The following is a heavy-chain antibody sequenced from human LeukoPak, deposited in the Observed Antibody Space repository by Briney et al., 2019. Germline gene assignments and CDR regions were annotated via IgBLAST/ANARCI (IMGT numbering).Heavy chain of an antibody. D-gene: IGHD5-24*01. CDR2: IKQDGSET. V-gene: IGHV3-7*01. Sequence: GGSLRLSCATSGFTFSTCWISWVRQAPGKGLEWVANIKQDGSETYYADSVKGRFTIFRDNAKNSLYLQMGSLRVEDTAVYYCANGDGFDYWGQGTLVIVSS. J-gene: IGHJ4*02. CDR1: GFTFSTCW. CDR3: ANGDGFDY.